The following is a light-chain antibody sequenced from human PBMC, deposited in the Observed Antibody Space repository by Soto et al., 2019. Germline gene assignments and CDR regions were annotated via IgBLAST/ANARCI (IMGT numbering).Light chain of an antibody. CDR1: ISNIGGNS. CDR3: GSWDSSLSAYV. V-gene: IGLV1-51*01. CDR2: DDN. J-gene: IGLJ1*01. Sequence: QSALTQPPSLSAAPGQKVTISCSGSISNIGGNSVSWYQQLPGTAPKLLIYDDNKRPSGIPDRFSGSKSGTSATLGITGFQTGDEADYYCGSWDSSLSAYVFGTGTKVTV.